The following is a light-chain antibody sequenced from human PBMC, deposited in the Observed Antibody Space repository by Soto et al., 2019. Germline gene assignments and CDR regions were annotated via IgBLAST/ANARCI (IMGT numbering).Light chain of an antibody. CDR2: DAS. CDR3: QQYNTWPT. CDR1: QSVSSY. V-gene: IGKV3-11*01. J-gene: IGKJ1*01. Sequence: EILLTQYPGTLSLSPGERATLSCRASQSVSSYLAWYQQKPGQAPRLLIYDASSRATGIPASLSGSGFGTDFTLTISSMKSEDFAVYYCQQYNTWPTFGQGTKVDIK.